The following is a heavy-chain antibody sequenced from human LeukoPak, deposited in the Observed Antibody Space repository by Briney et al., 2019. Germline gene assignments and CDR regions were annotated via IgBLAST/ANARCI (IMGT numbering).Heavy chain of an antibody. CDR1: GYTFTSYG. Sequence: GASVKVSCKASGYTFTSYGISWVRQAPGQGLEWMGWISAYNGNTNYAQKLQGRVTMTTDTSTSTAYMELRSLRSDDTAVYYCARVSMTTGTTEEAFDIWGQGTMVTVSS. CDR2: ISAYNGNT. CDR3: ARVSMTTGTTEEAFDI. J-gene: IGHJ3*02. V-gene: IGHV1-18*01. D-gene: IGHD4-17*01.